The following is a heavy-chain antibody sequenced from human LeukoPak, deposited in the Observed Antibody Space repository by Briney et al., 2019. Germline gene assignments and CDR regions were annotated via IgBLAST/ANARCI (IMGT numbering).Heavy chain of an antibody. CDR3: ARVDSSGYYGIFDY. CDR2: ISYDGSNK. Sequence: GRSLRLSCAASGFTFSSYAMHWVCQAPGKGLEWVAVISYDGSNKYYADSVKGRFTISRDNSKNTLYLQMNSLRAEDTAVYYCARVDSSGYYGIFDYWGQGTLVTVSS. D-gene: IGHD3-22*01. V-gene: IGHV3-30-3*01. J-gene: IGHJ4*02. CDR1: GFTFSSYA.